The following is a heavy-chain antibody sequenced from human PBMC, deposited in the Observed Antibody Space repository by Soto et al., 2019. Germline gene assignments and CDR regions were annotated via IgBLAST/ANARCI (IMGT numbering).Heavy chain of an antibody. D-gene: IGHD3-3*01. J-gene: IGHJ4*02. CDR3: AKERRHGEWYFDF. CDR1: GFTFSTYS. Sequence: QVQLVESGGGVVQPGGSLRLSCAASGFTFSTYSMHWVRQAPGKGLEWVAVIGTDGTTVIYGESVKGRFSISRDSPKNTLYLQMNGLRPEDTADYYCAKERRHGEWYFDFWGQGTLVTVSS. CDR2: IGTDGTTV. V-gene: IGHV3-30*18.